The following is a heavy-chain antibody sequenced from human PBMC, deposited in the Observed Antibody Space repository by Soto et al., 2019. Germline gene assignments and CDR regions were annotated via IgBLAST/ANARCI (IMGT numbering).Heavy chain of an antibody. D-gene: IGHD2-2*01. CDR3: AKERMEQYQLLPFFDY. CDR2: ISFDGSNK. V-gene: IGHV3-30*18. J-gene: IGHJ4*02. CDR1: GFIFSSYG. Sequence: QVQLVESGGGVVQPGRSLRLSCAASGFIFSSYGMHWLRQAPGKGLEWVAVISFDGSNKYYADSVRGRFTISRDNSRNTLYLQMNSLRAEETAVYYCAKERMEQYQLLPFFDYWGQGTLVTVSS.